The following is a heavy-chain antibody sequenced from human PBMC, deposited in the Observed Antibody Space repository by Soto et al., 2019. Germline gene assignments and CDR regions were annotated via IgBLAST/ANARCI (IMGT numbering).Heavy chain of an antibody. D-gene: IGHD2-2*01. CDR1: GFTVSSNY. Sequence: GGSLRLSCAASGFTVSSNYMSWVRQAPGKGLEWVSVIYSGGSTYYADSVKGRFTISRDNSKNTLYLQRNSLRAEDTAVYYCERALGYCSSTSCYRGYFDWLLFGWFWFDPWGQGTLVTVSS. CDR2: IYSGGST. J-gene: IGHJ5*02. CDR3: ERALGYCSSTSCYRGYFDWLLFGWFWFDP. V-gene: IGHV3-53*01.